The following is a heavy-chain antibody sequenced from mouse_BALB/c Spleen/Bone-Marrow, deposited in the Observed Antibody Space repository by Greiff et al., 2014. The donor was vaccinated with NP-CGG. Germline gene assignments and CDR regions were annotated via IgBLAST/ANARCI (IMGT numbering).Heavy chain of an antibody. V-gene: IGHV5-17*02. CDR2: ISSGSTAI. J-gene: IGHJ1*01. CDR1: GFTFSSFG. Sequence: DVKLQESGGGLVQPGGSRKHSCAASGFTFSSFGMHWVRQAPEKGLEWVAYISSGSTAIFYADTVKGRFTISRDNPKNTLFLQMTSLRSEDTAMYYCTRGGNWDDFDVWGAGTTVTVSS. CDR3: TRGGNWDDFDV. D-gene: IGHD4-1*01.